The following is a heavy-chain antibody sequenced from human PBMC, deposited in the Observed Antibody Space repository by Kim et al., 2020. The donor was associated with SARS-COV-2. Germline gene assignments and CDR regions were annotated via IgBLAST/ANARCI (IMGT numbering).Heavy chain of an antibody. V-gene: IGHV3-23*01. J-gene: IGHJ4*02. Sequence: GGSLRLSCAASGVPFSSYAMTWVRQAPGKGLEWVSAISASGGYTCYADSVKGRFAVSRVNSKNTLYLQMNSLRADDTAVYYCAKGVGASSGSRVFGGVDYWGQGTLVTVSS. D-gene: IGHD2-21*01. CDR1: GVPFSSYA. CDR3: AKGVGASSGSRVFGGVDY. CDR2: ISASGGYT.